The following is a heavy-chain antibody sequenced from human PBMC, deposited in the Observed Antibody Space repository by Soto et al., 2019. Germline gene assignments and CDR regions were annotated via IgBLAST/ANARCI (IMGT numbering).Heavy chain of an antibody. D-gene: IGHD3-16*01. CDR3: ARNGGYGYTDRSGLPYHFYAMDV. CDR1: GGTFSSYA. Sequence: QVQLVQSGAEVKEPGSSVKVSCKASGGTFSSYALSWVRQAPGQGLEWMGGIIPSYGTSRYAQKFQGRLTIVADTSTRTAYMELRSLRSEDTALYYCARNGGYGYTDRSGLPYHFYAMDVWGQGTTVTVSS. V-gene: IGHV1-69*06. J-gene: IGHJ6*02. CDR2: IIPSYGTS.